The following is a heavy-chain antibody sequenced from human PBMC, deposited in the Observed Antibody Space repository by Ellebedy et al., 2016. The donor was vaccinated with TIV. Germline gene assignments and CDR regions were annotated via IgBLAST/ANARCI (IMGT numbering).Heavy chain of an antibody. CDR3: ARDRDYDFDN. CDR2: INNDASST. D-gene: IGHD4-17*01. V-gene: IGHV3-74*01. CDR1: GFTFSCYW. J-gene: IGHJ4*02. Sequence: GGSLRLXXAASGFTFSCYWMHWVRQAPGKGLVWVSRINNDASSTNYADFVEGRFTISRDNAKNTLYLQMNSLRAEDTALYYCARDRDYDFDNWGQGTLVTVSS.